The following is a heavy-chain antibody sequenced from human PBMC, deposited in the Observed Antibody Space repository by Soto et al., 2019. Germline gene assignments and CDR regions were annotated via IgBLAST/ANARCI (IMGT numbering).Heavy chain of an antibody. CDR3: ARVPDYYYDGMDV. CDR2: ISSSGSTI. CDR1: GFTFSSYE. Sequence: PGGSLRLSCAASGFTFSSYEMNWVRQAPGKGLEWVSYISSSGSTIYYADSVKGRFTISRDNAKNSLYLQMNSLGAEDTAVYYCARVPDYYYDGMDVWGQGTTVTVSS. V-gene: IGHV3-48*03. J-gene: IGHJ6*02.